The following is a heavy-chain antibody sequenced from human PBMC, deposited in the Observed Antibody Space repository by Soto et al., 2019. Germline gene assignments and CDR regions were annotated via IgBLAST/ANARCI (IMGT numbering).Heavy chain of an antibody. Sequence: GVSLRLSCAASGFTFSSYAMSWVRQAPGKGLEWVSAISGSGGSTYYADSVKGRFTISRYNSKNTLYLQMNSLRAEDTAVYYCAKSFDYDIWAGSYPDYFDFWGHGTLVTVSS. D-gene: IGHD3-9*01. CDR3: AKSFDYDIWAGSYPDYFDF. CDR2: ISGSGGST. V-gene: IGHV3-23*01. CDR1: GFTFSSYA. J-gene: IGHJ4*01.